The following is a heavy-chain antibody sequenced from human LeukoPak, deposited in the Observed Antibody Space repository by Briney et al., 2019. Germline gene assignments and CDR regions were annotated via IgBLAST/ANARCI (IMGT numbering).Heavy chain of an antibody. CDR1: GFTVSSNY. D-gene: IGHD4-11*01. CDR3: AKRTMGLETTFDY. J-gene: IGHJ4*02. Sequence: GGSLRLSCAASGFTVSSNYMSWVRQAPGKGLEWVSVIYSGGSTYYADSVKGRFTISRDNSKNTLYLQMNSLRAEDTAVYYCAKRTMGLETTFDYWGQGTLVTVSS. CDR2: IYSGGST. V-gene: IGHV3-53*01.